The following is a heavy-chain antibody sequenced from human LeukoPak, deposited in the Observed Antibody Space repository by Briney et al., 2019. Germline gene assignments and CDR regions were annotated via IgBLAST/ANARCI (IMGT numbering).Heavy chain of an antibody. CDR2: IGGSGGST. CDR3: AKDLSSSITMIVVASDAFEI. D-gene: IGHD3-22*01. V-gene: IGHV3-23*01. Sequence: GGSLRLSCAASGFTFSSYAMNWVRQAPGKGLEWVSTIGGSGGSTYYADSVKGRFTISRDNSMNTLYLQMNSLRVEDTAVYYCAKDLSSSITMIVVASDAFEIWGQGTMVTVSS. CDR1: GFTFSSYA. J-gene: IGHJ3*02.